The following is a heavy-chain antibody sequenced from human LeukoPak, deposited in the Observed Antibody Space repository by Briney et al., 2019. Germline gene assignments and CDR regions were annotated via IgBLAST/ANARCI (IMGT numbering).Heavy chain of an antibody. CDR3: ARHYYGSGSYSVDFDY. Sequence: PSETLSLTCTVSGGSISNYYWSWIRQPPGKGLEWIGFISYSGSTNYNPSLKNRVTISVDTSKSQFSLKLSSVTAADTAVYYCARHYYGSGSYSVDFDYWGQGTLVTVSS. CDR1: GGSISNYY. CDR2: ISYSGST. J-gene: IGHJ4*02. D-gene: IGHD3-10*01. V-gene: IGHV4-59*08.